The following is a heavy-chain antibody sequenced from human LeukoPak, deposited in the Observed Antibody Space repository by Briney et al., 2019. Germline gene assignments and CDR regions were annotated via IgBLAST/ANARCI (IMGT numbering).Heavy chain of an antibody. V-gene: IGHV1-2*02. D-gene: IGHD2-8*01. CDR1: GYTFTSYY. CDR2: INPNSGGT. Sequence: GASVKVSCKASGYTFTSYYMHWVRQAPGQGLEWMGWINPNSGGTNYAQKFQGRVTMTRDTSISTAYMELSRLRSDDTAVYYCASGYCTNGVCYTGAYWGQGTLVTVSS. CDR3: ASGYCTNGVCYTGAY. J-gene: IGHJ4*02.